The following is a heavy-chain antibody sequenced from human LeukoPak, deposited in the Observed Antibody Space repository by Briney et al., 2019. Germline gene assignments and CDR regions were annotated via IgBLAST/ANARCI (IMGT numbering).Heavy chain of an antibody. CDR1: GYSFTSYW. CDR2: IDPSDSYT. V-gene: IGHV5-10-1*01. J-gene: IGHJ2*01. D-gene: IGHD2-2*01. Sequence: GESLQISCKGSGYSFTSYWISWVRQMPGKGLEWMGRIDPSDSYTNYSPSFQGHVTISADKSISTAYLQWSSLKASDTAMYYCARSAAIVVVPAASHWYFDLWGRGTLVTVSS. CDR3: ARSAAIVVVPAASHWYFDL.